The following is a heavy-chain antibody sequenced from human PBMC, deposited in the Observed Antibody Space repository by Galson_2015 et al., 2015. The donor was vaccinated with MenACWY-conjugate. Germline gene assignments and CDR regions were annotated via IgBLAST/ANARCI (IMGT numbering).Heavy chain of an antibody. Sequence: SLRLSCAASGFTFSSYTMHWVRQPPGKGLEWVALMSYDGSNQYYADSLKGRLTISRDNSKSTLYLQMDSLRAEDTAVYYCARGLIGYSSGPLDFWGQGALVTVSS. V-gene: IGHV3-30*01. J-gene: IGHJ4*02. CDR2: MSYDGSNQ. CDR3: ARGLIGYSSGPLDF. D-gene: IGHD6-19*01. CDR1: GFTFSSYT.